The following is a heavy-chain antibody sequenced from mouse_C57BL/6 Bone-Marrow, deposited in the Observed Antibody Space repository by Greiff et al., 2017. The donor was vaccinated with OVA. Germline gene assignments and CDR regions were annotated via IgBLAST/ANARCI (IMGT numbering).Heavy chain of an antibody. D-gene: IGHD2-2*01. V-gene: IGHV1-19*01. CDR1: GYTFTDYY. Sequence: EVQLQQSGPVLVKPGASVKMSCKASGYTFTDYYMNWVKQSHGKSLEWIGVINPYNGGTSYNQKFKGKATSTVDKSSSTAYMELNSLTSEDSAVYYCARGLWLRHQGSCDYWGQGTTLTVSS. J-gene: IGHJ2*01. CDR2: INPYNGGT. CDR3: ARGLWLRHQGSCDY.